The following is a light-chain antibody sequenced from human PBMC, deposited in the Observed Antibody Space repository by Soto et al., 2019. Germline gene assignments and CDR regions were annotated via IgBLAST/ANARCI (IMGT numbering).Light chain of an antibody. CDR2: GAS. J-gene: IGKJ1*01. V-gene: IGKV3-20*01. CDR1: QSVSSLY. Sequence: EIVLTQSPGTLALSPGERATLSCRASQSVSSLYLAWFQQKRGQAPRLLIYGASTRATGIPDRFSGSGSVKDCTLNIRRLEPEDFAWYYCQQYRRSPPWTLSQGTKA. CDR3: QQYRRSPPWT.